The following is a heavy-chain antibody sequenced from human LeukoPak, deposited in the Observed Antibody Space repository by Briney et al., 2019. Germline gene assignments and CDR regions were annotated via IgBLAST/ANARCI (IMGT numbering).Heavy chain of an antibody. CDR3: ASPIAAAGRGDLDY. J-gene: IGHJ4*02. Sequence: GGSLRLSCAASGFTFSSYWVHWVRQAPGKGLVWVSRINSDGSSTSYADSVKGRFTISRDNAKNTLYLQMNSLRAEDTAVYYCASPIAAAGRGDLDYWGQGTLVTVSS. CDR2: INSDGSST. CDR1: GFTFSSYW. V-gene: IGHV3-74*01. D-gene: IGHD6-13*01.